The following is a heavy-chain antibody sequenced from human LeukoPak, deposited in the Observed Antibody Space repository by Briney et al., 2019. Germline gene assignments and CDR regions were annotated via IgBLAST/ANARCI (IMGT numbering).Heavy chain of an antibody. J-gene: IGHJ4*02. CDR3: ARFGSGWYYFDY. V-gene: IGHV4-34*01. CDR1: GGSFSGYY. Sequence: SETLSLTCAVYGGSFSGYYWNWIRQPPGKGLEWIGEINHTGSTNYNPSLKSRVTISVDTFKNQFSLKLSSVTAADTAVYYCARFGSGWYYFDYWGQGTLVTVSS. CDR2: INHTGST. D-gene: IGHD6-19*01.